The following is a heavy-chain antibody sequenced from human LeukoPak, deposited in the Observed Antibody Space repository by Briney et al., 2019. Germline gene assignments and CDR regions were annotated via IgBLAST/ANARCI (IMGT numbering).Heavy chain of an antibody. CDR3: ARDKGFLSFDI. CDR2: IKEDGSEK. J-gene: IGHJ3*02. Sequence: PGRSLRLSCAASGFTFSIYWMTWVRQAPGKGLEWVANIKEDGSEKYYVGSVKGRFTISRDNAKNSLYLQMNSLRAEDTAVYYCARDKGFLSFDIWGLGTMVTVSS. D-gene: IGHD2-21*01. V-gene: IGHV3-7*03. CDR1: GFTFSIYW.